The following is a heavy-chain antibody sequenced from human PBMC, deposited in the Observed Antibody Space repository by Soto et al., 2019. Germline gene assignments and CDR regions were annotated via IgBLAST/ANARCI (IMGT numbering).Heavy chain of an antibody. Sequence: GGSLRLSCAASGFTFCSYVMSWVRQAPGKGLEWVSGISGSGGSTYYADSVKGRFTISRDNFKNTLFLHMNSLRAEDTAVYYCASPGNPLDYWGQGTLVTVSS. V-gene: IGHV3-23*01. J-gene: IGHJ4*02. CDR1: GFTFCSYV. CDR2: ISGSGGST. CDR3: ASPGNPLDY. D-gene: IGHD1-1*01.